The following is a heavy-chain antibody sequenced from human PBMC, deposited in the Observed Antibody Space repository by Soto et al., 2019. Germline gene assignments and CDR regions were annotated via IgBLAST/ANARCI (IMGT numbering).Heavy chain of an antibody. CDR2: ISRDGGTI. Sequence: PGGSLRLSCAASGFTFRTYSINWVRQAPGKGLEWISYISRDGGTIYYADSVKGRFTISRDNAKDSLYLQMNSVRAEDTAVYYCARDYSWSFDYWGQGTLVTVSS. CDR1: GFTFRTYS. D-gene: IGHD6-13*01. V-gene: IGHV3-48*01. CDR3: ARDYSWSFDY. J-gene: IGHJ4*02.